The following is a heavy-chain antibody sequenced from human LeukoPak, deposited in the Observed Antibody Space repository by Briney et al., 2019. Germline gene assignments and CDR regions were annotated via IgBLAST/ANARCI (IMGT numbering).Heavy chain of an antibody. CDR1: GFTFSSYW. V-gene: IGHV3-7*01. Sequence: GGSLRLSCAASGFTFSSYWMSWVRQAPGKGLEWVAIINQDGSEKYYVDSVKGRFTISRDNAKNSLYLQMNSLRAEDTAVYYCARDRAAADLDYWGQGTLVTVSS. CDR3: ARDRAAADLDY. D-gene: IGHD6-13*01. CDR2: INQDGSEK. J-gene: IGHJ4*02.